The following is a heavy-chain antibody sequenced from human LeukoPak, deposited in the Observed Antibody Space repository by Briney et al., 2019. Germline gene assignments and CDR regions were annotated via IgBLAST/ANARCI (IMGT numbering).Heavy chain of an antibody. CDR2: IRYDGSNE. Sequence: PGGSLRLSCAASGLTFSSHGMHWVRQAPGKGLEWVAFIRYDGSNEYYADSVKGRFTISRDNSENTLYLQMNSLRAEDTAVYYCAEEDNLIEERAFDSWGQGTMVTVSS. D-gene: IGHD2/OR15-2a*01. V-gene: IGHV3-30*02. J-gene: IGHJ3*02. CDR3: AEEDNLIEERAFDS. CDR1: GLTFSSHG.